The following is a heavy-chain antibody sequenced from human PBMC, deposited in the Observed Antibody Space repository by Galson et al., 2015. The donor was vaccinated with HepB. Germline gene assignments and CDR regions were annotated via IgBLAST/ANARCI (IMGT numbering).Heavy chain of an antibody. V-gene: IGHV5-51*01. CDR2: IYPDDSDT. J-gene: IGHJ4*02. CDR3: ARQTADYNSHYFDY. Sequence: QSGAEVKKPGESLRISCQASGYSFTNYWIGWVRQMPGKGLEWMGIIYPDDSDTTYSPSFRGQVTISADKSISTAYLRWSGLQASDTAMYYCARQTADYNSHYFDYWGQGTLVTVSS. D-gene: IGHD4-11*01. CDR1: GYSFTNYW.